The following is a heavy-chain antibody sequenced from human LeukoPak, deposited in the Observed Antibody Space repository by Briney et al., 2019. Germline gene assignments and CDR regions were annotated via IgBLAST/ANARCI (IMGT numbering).Heavy chain of an antibody. J-gene: IGHJ4*02. D-gene: IGHD3-9*01. CDR1: GGTFSNYA. V-gene: IGHV1-69*13. Sequence: SVKVSCKASGGTFSNYAISWVRQAPGQGLEWMGGIIPIFDTADYAQKFQGRLTITADESTSTAYMEPSSLRAEDTAVYYCARDLVGSHTSYSSGAWDYWGQGTLVTVSS. CDR3: ARDLVGSHTSYSSGAWDY. CDR2: IIPIFDTA.